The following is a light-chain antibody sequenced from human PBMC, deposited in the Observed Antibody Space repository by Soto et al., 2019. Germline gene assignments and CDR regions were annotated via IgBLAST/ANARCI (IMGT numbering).Light chain of an antibody. CDR2: GTS. CDR3: QQYNRWPPIT. CDR1: RSVGSN. J-gene: IGKJ5*01. V-gene: IGKV3-15*01. Sequence: EIVMTQSPGTLSVSSGDRATLSCRASRSVGSNLAWYQQRPGQAPRLLIYGTSIRATGIPARFSGSGSGTEFSLTISNLQSEDFAVYYCQQYNRWPPITFGQGTRLEIK.